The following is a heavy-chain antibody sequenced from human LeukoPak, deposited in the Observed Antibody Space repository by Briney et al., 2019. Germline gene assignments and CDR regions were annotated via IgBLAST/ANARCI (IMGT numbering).Heavy chain of an antibody. CDR2: IIPIFGTS. J-gene: IGHJ6*03. CDR3: ARGRYSFGYNYYYYMDV. D-gene: IGHD5-18*01. V-gene: IGHV1-69*05. CDR1: GGTFSSYA. Sequence: SVTVSCKASGGTFSSYAISWVRQAPGQGLEWMGGIIPIFGTSSNAQKFQGRVTITTDESTSTAYMELSSLRSEDTAVYYCARGRYSFGYNYYYYMDVWGKGTTVTVSS.